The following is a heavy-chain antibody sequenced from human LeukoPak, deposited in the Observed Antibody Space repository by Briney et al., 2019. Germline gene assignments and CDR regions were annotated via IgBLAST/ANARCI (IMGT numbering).Heavy chain of an antibody. CDR2: ISAYNGNT. CDR1: GGTFRSYG. Sequence: ASVKVSCKASGGTFRSYGLNWVRQAPGQGLEWMGWISAYNGNTHYAQKLQGRVTMTTDTSTSTAYMELRSLRSDDTAVYYCARVPGYSGSWYLDYWGQGTLVTVSS. J-gene: IGHJ4*02. CDR3: ARVPGYSGSWYLDY. V-gene: IGHV1-18*01. D-gene: IGHD5-12*01.